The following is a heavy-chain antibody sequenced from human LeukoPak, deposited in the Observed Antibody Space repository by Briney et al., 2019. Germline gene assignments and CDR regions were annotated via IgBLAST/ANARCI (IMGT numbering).Heavy chain of an antibody. V-gene: IGHV3-30*04. CDR3: ARDQGYDILTGLSDY. Sequence: PGRSLRLSCEASRFTFRTYAMHWVRQAPGKGLEWVAVISYDGSDKYYADSVKGRFTISRDNSKNTLYLQMNSLRAEDTAVYYCARDQGYDILTGLSDYWGQGTLVTVSS. D-gene: IGHD3-9*01. CDR1: RFTFRTYA. CDR2: ISYDGSDK. J-gene: IGHJ4*02.